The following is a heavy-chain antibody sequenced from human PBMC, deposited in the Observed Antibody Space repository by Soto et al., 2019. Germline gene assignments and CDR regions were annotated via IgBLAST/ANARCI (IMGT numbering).Heavy chain of an antibody. CDR1: GFTFSSYS. V-gene: IGHV3-30*14. CDR2: ISYDGSNK. D-gene: IGHD6-13*01. CDR3: ARRGYGSRWPNVYMDV. Sequence: GSLSLSCAASGFTFSSYSMHWVRQAPGKGLEWVAVISYDGSNKYYADSVKGRFTISRDNSENTLYLQMGSLRAEDMAPYYCARRGYGSRWPNVYMDVWGKGTTVTVSS. J-gene: IGHJ6*03.